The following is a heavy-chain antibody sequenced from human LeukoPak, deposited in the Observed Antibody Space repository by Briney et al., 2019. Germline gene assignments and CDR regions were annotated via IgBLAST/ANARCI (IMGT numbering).Heavy chain of an antibody. CDR3: AKVVTMVRGVSYLFDY. Sequence: PGGSLRLSCAASGFTFSGSAMHWVRQAPGKGLEWVSAISGSGGSTYYADSVKGRFTISRDNSKNTLYLQMNSLRAEDTAVYYCAKVVTMVRGVSYLFDYWGQGTLVTVSS. D-gene: IGHD3-10*01. V-gene: IGHV3-23*01. CDR2: ISGSGGST. CDR1: GFTFSGSA. J-gene: IGHJ4*02.